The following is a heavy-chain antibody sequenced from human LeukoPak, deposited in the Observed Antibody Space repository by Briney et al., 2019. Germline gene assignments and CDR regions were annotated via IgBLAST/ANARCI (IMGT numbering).Heavy chain of an antibody. CDR1: GFTLSDYY. Sequence: GSLRLSCATSGFTLSDYYMNWVRQAPGKGLEWIGEIDHSGRTNYNPSLKSRVTISVDKSKNQISLKLSSVTAADTAVYYCASKEYYYYGMDVWGQGTTVTVSS. V-gene: IGHV4-34*01. CDR3: ASKEYYYYGMDV. CDR2: IDHSGRT. J-gene: IGHJ6*01.